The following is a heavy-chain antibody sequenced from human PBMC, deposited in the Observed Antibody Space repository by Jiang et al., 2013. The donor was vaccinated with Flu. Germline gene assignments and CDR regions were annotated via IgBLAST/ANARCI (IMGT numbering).Heavy chain of an antibody. CDR2: IRYDGSNK. Sequence: RLSCAASGFTFSSYGMHWVRQAPGKGLEWVAFIRYDGSNKYYADSVKGRFTISRDNSKNTLYLQMNSLRAEDTAVYYCAKERNEVGATTSYWGRGTLVTVPS. CDR3: AKERNEVGATTSY. J-gene: IGHJ4*02. CDR1: GFTFSSYG. V-gene: IGHV3-30*02. D-gene: IGHD1-26*01.